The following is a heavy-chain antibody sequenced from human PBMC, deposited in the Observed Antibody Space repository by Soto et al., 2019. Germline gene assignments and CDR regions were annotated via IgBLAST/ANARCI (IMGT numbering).Heavy chain of an antibody. CDR1: GYSFTSYW. CDR2: IYPGDSDT. Sequence: GESLKISCKGSGYSFTSYWIGWVRQMPGKGLEWMGIIYPGDSDTRYSPSFQGQVTISADKSISIAYLQWSSLKASDTAMYYCARCTPIAAHPNWFDPWGQGTLVTVSS. V-gene: IGHV5-51*01. CDR3: ARCTPIAAHPNWFDP. D-gene: IGHD6-6*01. J-gene: IGHJ5*02.